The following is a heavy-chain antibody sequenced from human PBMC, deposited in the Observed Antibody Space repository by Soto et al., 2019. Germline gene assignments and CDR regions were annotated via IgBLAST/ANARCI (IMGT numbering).Heavy chain of an antibody. V-gene: IGHV4-34*01. CDR3: AREVPSRYFDL. D-gene: IGHD3-10*01. J-gene: IGHJ2*01. CDR2: INHSGST. CDR1: GGSFSGYY. Sequence: QVRLQQWGAGLLKPSETLPLTCAVYGGSFSGYYCSWIRQPPGKGLEWIGEINHSGSTNYNPSLKSRVTMSVDTAKNQFSLKLNSVTAADTAVYYCAREVPSRYFDLWGRGTPVTVSS.